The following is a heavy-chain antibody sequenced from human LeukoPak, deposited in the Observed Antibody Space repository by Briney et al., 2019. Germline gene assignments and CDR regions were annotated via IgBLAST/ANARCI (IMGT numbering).Heavy chain of an antibody. CDR1: KFTFSSYW. CDR3: ARGTYYYEF. D-gene: IGHD3-16*01. J-gene: IGHJ4*02. CDR2: MNQLGNEE. Sequence: GGSLRLSCAASKFTFSSYWMSWVRQAPGKGLEWVAYMNQLGNEENYLDSVKGRFTISRDNAKNSLYLQMNSLRAEDTAVYYCARGTYYYEFWGQETLVTVSS. V-gene: IGHV3-7*04.